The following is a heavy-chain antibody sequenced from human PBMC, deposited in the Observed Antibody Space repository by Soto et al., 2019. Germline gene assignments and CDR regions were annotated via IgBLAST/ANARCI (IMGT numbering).Heavy chain of an antibody. V-gene: IGHV2-5*01. CDR1: GFSLTTAGRG. Sequence: QISLKESGPTVVKPTQTLTLTCTFSGFSLTTAGRGVGWIRQPPGKALEWLALTYWNDDNRYNPSLKSRLTITKDTSKNQVVLTMTNMDPVDTATYCCVHRGYGNYPRDNWFDPWGQGILVIVSS. CDR2: TYWNDDN. J-gene: IGHJ5*02. CDR3: VHRGYGNYPRDNWFDP. D-gene: IGHD4-4*01.